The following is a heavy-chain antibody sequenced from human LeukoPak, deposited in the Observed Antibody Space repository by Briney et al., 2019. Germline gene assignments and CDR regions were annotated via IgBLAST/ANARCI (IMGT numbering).Heavy chain of an antibody. J-gene: IGHJ4*02. CDR1: GYTFTSYG. Sequence: ASVKVSCKASGYTFTSYGISRVRQAPGQGLEWMGWISAYNGNTNYAQKLQGRVTMTTDTSTSTAYMELRSLRSDDTAVYYCARRDYYYDSSGYYEDYWGQGTLVTVSS. CDR3: ARRDYYYDSSGYYEDY. D-gene: IGHD3-22*01. V-gene: IGHV1-18*01. CDR2: ISAYNGNT.